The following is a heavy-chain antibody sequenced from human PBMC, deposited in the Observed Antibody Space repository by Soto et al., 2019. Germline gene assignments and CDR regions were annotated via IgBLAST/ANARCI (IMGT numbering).Heavy chain of an antibody. V-gene: IGHV1-58*02. D-gene: IGHD5-18*01. CDR1: GFTFTSSA. CDR3: AAGYSYGPRGPPGAFDI. J-gene: IGHJ3*02. Sequence: GASVKVSCKASGFTFTSSAMQWVRQARGQRLEWIGWIVVGSGNTNYAQKFQERVTITRDMSTSTAYMELSSLRSEDTAVYYCAAGYSYGPRGPPGAFDIWGQGTMVTVSS. CDR2: IVVGSGNT.